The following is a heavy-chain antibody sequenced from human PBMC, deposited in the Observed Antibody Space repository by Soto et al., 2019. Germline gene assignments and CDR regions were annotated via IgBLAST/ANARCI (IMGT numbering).Heavy chain of an antibody. CDR2: IIPILGVA. V-gene: IGHV1-69*08. D-gene: IGHD2-21*02. J-gene: IGHJ3*02. Sequence: QVQLVQSGAEVKKPGSSVKVSCKASGGTFSTYTISWVRQAPGQGLEWMGRIIPILGVANYAQKFQGRVTTLAAKSTRTAYMEQSCLRPEDTAVYYCGREDSCGGDCYYNGRDIWGQGTMVTGSS. CDR3: GREDSCGGDCYYNGRDI. CDR1: GGTFSTYT.